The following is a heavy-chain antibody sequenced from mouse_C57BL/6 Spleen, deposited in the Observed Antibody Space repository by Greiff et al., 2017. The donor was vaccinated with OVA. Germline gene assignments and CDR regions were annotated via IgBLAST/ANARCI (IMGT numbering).Heavy chain of an antibody. D-gene: IGHD2-5*01. V-gene: IGHV1-26*01. CDR1: GYTFTDYY. CDR2: INPNNGGT. Sequence: VQLQQSGPELVKPGASVKISCKASGYTFTDYYMNWVKQSHGKSLEWIGDINPNNGGTSYNQKFKGKATLTVDKSSSTAYMELRSLTSEDSAVYYCARGGYYSNVYFDYWGQGTTLTVSS. CDR3: ARGGYYSNVYFDY. J-gene: IGHJ2*01.